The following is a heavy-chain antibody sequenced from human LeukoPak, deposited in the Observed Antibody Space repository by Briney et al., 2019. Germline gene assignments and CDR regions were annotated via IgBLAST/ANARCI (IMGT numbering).Heavy chain of an antibody. J-gene: IGHJ4*02. Sequence: GSLRLSCAAYGFTFTNYALHWVRQAPGKGLEWVAVISYDGTNKYYADSVKGRFTISRDNSKNTLSLQMNSLRAEDTALYYCARGFVLGAAKNYCDYWGQGALVTVSS. V-gene: IGHV3-30-3*01. CDR1: GFTFTNYA. CDR2: ISYDGTNK. D-gene: IGHD2-21*02. CDR3: ARGFVLGAAKNYCDY.